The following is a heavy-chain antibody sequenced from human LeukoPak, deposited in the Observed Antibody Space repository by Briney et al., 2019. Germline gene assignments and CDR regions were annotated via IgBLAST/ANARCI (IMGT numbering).Heavy chain of an antibody. J-gene: IGHJ3*02. D-gene: IGHD6-6*01. CDR3: AGPVPVYPPAAFDM. CDR1: GGTLSSYA. CDR2: LIPIFGTA. V-gene: IGHV1-69*05. Sequence: ASVKVSCKASGGTLSSYAICWVREAPGQGVECMGGLIPIFGTANYAQKFQGRVTITTEESTSTAYMELSSLRSEDRAVYYCAGPVPVYPPAAFDMWGQGTMVTVSS.